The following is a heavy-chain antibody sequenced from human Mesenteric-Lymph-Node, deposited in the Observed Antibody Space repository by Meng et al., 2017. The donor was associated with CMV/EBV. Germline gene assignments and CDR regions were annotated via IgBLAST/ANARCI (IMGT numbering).Heavy chain of an antibody. CDR1: GASISTYY. Sequence: GSLRLSCTVSGASISTYYWTWIRQPPGKGLEWIGYFYYTGYTNYNPSLKGRATISADTSKNQFSLKLSSVTAADTAVYYCATGTYYCSTTSCYPDVWGQGTTVTVSS. V-gene: IGHV4-59*01. CDR2: FYYTGYT. D-gene: IGHD2-2*01. CDR3: ATGTYYCSTTSCYPDV. J-gene: IGHJ6*02.